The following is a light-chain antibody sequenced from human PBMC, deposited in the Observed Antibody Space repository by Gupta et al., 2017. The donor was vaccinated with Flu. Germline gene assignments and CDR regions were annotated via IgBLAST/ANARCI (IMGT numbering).Light chain of an antibody. CDR1: QSVSSY. J-gene: IGKJ2*03. V-gene: IGKV3-11*01. CDR3: QQRSNWPLEAS. Sequence: EIVLTQSPATLSLSPGERATLSCRASQSVSSYLAWYQQKPGQAPRLLIYDASNSATGIPARFSGSGSGTDFTLTISSLEPEDFAVYYCQQRSNWPLEASFGQGTKLEIK. CDR2: DAS.